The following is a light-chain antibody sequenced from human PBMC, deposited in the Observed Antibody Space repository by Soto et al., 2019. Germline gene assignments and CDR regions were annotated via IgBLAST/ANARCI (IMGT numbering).Light chain of an antibody. CDR1: QSVSSSY. CDR3: QQYGSSPDT. Sequence: DIVLTQSPGTLSLSPGERATLSCRASQSVSSSYLAWYPQKPGQAPRLLIYGASSRATGIPDRFSGSGSGTDLTLTISRLEPEDFAVYYCQQYGSSPDTFGQGTKLEIK. CDR2: GAS. J-gene: IGKJ2*01. V-gene: IGKV3-20*01.